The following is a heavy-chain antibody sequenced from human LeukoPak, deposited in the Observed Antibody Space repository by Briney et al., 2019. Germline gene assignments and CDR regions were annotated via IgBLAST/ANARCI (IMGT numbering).Heavy chain of an antibody. J-gene: IGHJ4*02. D-gene: IGHD6-19*01. CDR2: IYYSGST. V-gene: IGHV4-39*01. CDR3: ARRPQRAVANSRYCEH. CDR1: GGSISSSSYY. Sequence: PSETLSLTCTVSGGSISSSSYYWVWIRQPPGKGLEWIGSIYYSGSTYYNPSLMSRVTISVDTSKSQFSLKLSSVTAADTAVYYCARRPQRAVANSRYCEHWGQKTRVTVSS.